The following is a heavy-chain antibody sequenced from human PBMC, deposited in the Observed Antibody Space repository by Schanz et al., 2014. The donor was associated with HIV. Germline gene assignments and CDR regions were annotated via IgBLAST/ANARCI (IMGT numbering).Heavy chain of an antibody. CDR3: ARSTTVETFDY. D-gene: IGHD4-17*01. V-gene: IGHV1-2*02. CDR2: LNPNGGGT. J-gene: IGHJ4*02. Sequence: QVHMVQSGAEVKKPGASVTVSCNVSGYTFSGYYLHWVRQAPGQGLEWMGWLNPNGGGTKYAQTFHDGVTMTGDTSISTAYLEVTRLKSDDTAMYFCARSTTVETFDYWGQGTLVTVSS. CDR1: GYTFSGYY.